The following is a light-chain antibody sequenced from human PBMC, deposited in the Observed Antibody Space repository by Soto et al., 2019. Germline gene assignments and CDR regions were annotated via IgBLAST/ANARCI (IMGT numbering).Light chain of an antibody. V-gene: IGKV3-20*01. Sequence: DIVLTQSPGTLSLSPGDRATLSCMASQSVSTSYLAWYQQKPGQAPRLLIYGASSRATGIPDRFSGSGSGTDFTLTISGLEPEDFAVYYCQQYGNSRGTFGQGTKVEIK. J-gene: IGKJ1*01. CDR3: QQYGNSRGT. CDR2: GAS. CDR1: QSVSTSY.